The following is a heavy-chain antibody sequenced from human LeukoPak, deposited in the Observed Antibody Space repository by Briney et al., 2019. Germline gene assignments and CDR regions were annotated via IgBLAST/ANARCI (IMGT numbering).Heavy chain of an antibody. Sequence: SETLSLTCTVSSDSISSSRYFWGWTRQPPGKGLEWNANINYSGGTYYNPSLKSRVTISVDTPKNQYSLKLSSVTAADTAVYYCARLLYSSSPRPYFDCWGQGTLVTVSS. V-gene: IGHV4-39*01. CDR1: SDSISSSRYF. J-gene: IGHJ4*02. CDR2: INYSGGT. D-gene: IGHD6-6*01. CDR3: ARLLYSSSPRPYFDC.